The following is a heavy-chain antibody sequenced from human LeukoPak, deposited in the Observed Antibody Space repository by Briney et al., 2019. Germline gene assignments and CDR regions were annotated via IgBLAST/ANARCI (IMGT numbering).Heavy chain of an antibody. CDR1: GYTFTGYY. Sequence: ASVKVSCKASGYTFTGYYIYWVRQAPGQGLEWMGWISTKTGNPMYAQGFTGRFVFSLDTSINTAYLQISSLKAEDTAVYYCARAPDYFESSENGMDVWGQGTTVIVSS. CDR3: ARAPDYFESSENGMDV. J-gene: IGHJ6*02. CDR2: ISTKTGNP. D-gene: IGHD3-22*01. V-gene: IGHV7-4-1*02.